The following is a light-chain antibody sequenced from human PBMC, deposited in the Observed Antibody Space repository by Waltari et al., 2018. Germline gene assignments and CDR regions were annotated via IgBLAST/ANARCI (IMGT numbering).Light chain of an antibody. CDR3: HQYNNWPPNT. J-gene: IGKJ2*01. CDR2: RAS. Sequence: ETLMTQSPATLSVSPGERVTLSCRASQSVTTNLAWYQQKPGQAPRLLIYRASTRATGVPARFSGSGSGTEFTLTINALQSEDFAVYYCHQYNNWPPNTFGQGT. CDR1: QSVTTN. V-gene: IGKV3-15*01.